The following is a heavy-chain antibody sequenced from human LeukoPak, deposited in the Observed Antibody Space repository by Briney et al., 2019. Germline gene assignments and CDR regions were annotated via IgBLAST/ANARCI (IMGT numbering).Heavy chain of an antibody. CDR3: ARIERGDSGYDYVYFDY. CDR1: GFTFSSYS. V-gene: IGHV3-21*01. D-gene: IGHD5-12*01. J-gene: IGHJ4*02. CDR2: ISSSSSYI. Sequence: GGSLRLSCAASGFTFSSYSMNWVRQAPGKGLEWVSSISSSSSYIYYADSVKGRFTISRDNAKNSLHLQMNSLRAEDTAVYYCARIERGDSGYDYVYFDYWGQGTLVTVSS.